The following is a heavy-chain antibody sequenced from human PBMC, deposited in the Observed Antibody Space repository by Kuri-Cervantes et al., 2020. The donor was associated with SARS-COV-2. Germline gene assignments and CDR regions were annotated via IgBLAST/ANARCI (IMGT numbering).Heavy chain of an antibody. CDR2: INHSGST. V-gene: IGHV4-34*01. CDR3: ARHRMADAFDI. Sequence: SETLSLTCAVYGGSFSGYYWSWIRQPPGKGLEWIGEINHSGSTNYNPSLKSRVTISVDTSKNQFSLKLSSVTAAGTAVYYCARHRMADAFDIWGQGTMVTVSS. J-gene: IGHJ3*02. D-gene: IGHD2-8*01. CDR1: GGSFSGYY.